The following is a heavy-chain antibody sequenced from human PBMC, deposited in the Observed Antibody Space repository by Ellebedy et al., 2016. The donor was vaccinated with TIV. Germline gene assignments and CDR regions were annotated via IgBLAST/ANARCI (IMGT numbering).Heavy chain of an antibody. CDR1: GFTFSTSA. CDR2: ISAGGVLT. J-gene: IGHJ4*02. V-gene: IGHV3-23*01. D-gene: IGHD3-10*01. Sequence: GESLKISCVASGFTFSTSAMSWVRQAPGKGLEWVSSISAGGVLTYYADSVKGRFTLSRDNSKNKLYLQMNSLRVEDSALYYCASRSYGSGSKLPDYWGQGILVTDSS. CDR3: ASRSYGSGSKLPDY.